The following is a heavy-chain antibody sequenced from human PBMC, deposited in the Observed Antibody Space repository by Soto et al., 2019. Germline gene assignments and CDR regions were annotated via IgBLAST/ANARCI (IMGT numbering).Heavy chain of an antibody. D-gene: IGHD6-19*01. J-gene: IGHJ6*02. Sequence: PGGSLRLSCAASGFTFSSYAMSWVRQAPGKGLEWVSAISGSGGSTYYADSVKGRFTISRDNSKNTLYLQMNSLRAEDTAVYYCAKGVAVAGTRSYYYYGMDVWGQGTTVTVSS. CDR3: AKGVAVAGTRSYYYYGMDV. CDR2: ISGSGGST. V-gene: IGHV3-23*01. CDR1: GFTFSSYA.